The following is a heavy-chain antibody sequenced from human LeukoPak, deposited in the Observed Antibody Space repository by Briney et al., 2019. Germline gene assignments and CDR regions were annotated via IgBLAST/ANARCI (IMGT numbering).Heavy chain of an antibody. CDR1: GFTFSDYY. CDR2: ISSSGSTI. V-gene: IGHV3-11*01. Sequence: GGSLRLSCAASGFTFSDYYMSWIRQAPGKGLEWVSYISSSGSTIYYADSVKGRFTISRDNAKNSLYLQMNSLRAEDTAVYYCARARGAFWSGYYTGAFDIWGQGTIVTVSS. J-gene: IGHJ3*02. D-gene: IGHD3-3*01. CDR3: ARARGAFWSGYYTGAFDI.